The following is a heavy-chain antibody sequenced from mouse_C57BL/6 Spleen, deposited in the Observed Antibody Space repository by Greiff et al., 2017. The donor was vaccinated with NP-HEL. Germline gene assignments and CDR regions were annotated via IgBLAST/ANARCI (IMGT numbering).Heavy chain of an antibody. J-gene: IGHJ2*01. CDR2: ISDGGSYT. V-gene: IGHV5-4*03. D-gene: IGHD3-3*01. Sequence: EVMLVESGGGLVKPGGSLKLSCAASGFTFSSYAMSWVRQTPEKRLEWVATISDGGSYTYYPDNVKGRFTISRDNAKNNLYLQMSHLKSEDTAMYYCARMGTRFDYWGQGTTLTVSS. CDR3: ARMGTRFDY. CDR1: GFTFSSYA.